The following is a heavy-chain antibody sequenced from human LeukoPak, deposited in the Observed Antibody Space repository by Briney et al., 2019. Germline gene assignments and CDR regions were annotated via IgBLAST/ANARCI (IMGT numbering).Heavy chain of an antibody. D-gene: IGHD1-1*01. CDR2: ISQSGST. Sequence: SETLSLTCAVYGGSFSSYYWSWIRQPPGKGLEWIGKISQSGSTNYNPSLKSRVTISVDTSKNQFSLKLTSVTAADTAVYYCARDRTTIRGNWCDPWGQGTLGTVSS. V-gene: IGHV4-34*01. CDR3: ARDRTTIRGNWCDP. J-gene: IGHJ5*02. CDR1: GGSFSSYY.